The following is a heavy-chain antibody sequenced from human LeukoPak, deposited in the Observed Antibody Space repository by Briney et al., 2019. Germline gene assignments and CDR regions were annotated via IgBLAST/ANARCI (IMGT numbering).Heavy chain of an antibody. CDR3: ARHPRDYDTSGYYPGAFDI. CDR2: IHYSGST. J-gene: IGHJ3*02. Sequence: SETLSLTCTVSGGSISSSSYYWGWIRQPPGKGLEWIGSIHYSGSTYQNPSLKSRVTISVDTSKNQFSLRLSSVTAADTAAYYCARHPRDYDTSGYYPGAFDIWGQGTMVTVSS. V-gene: IGHV4-39*01. D-gene: IGHD3-22*01. CDR1: GGSISSSSYY.